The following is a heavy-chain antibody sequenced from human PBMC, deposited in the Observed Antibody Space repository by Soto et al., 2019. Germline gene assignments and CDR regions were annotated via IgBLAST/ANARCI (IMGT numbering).Heavy chain of an antibody. D-gene: IGHD3-3*01. CDR1: GGAISTFY. V-gene: IGHV4-59*01. J-gene: IGHJ4*02. CDR3: AKDFGVPAAPFDY. CDR2: ISNDGST. Sequence: SETLSLTCTVSGGAISTFYWTWIRQPPGKGLECIGSISNDGSTKYNPSLRSRVSMSLDASKNRFSLRLSSVTVADTAMYYCAKDFGVPAAPFDYWGQGILVTVSS.